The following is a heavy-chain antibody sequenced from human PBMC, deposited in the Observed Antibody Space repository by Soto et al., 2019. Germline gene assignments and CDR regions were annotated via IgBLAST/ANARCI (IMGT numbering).Heavy chain of an antibody. D-gene: IGHD1-7*01. CDR3: AKGDWDYIAGHFDY. CDR1: GFTFTSCA. CDR2: ISGTTGNT. V-gene: IGHV3-23*01. J-gene: IGHJ4*02. Sequence: GGSLRLSCAASGFTFTSCAMSWVRQAPGKGLEWVSAISGTTGNTHHADSVKGRFTISRDISKNTLYLQMNSLRAEDTAVYYCAKGDWDYIAGHFDYWGQGTLVTVSS.